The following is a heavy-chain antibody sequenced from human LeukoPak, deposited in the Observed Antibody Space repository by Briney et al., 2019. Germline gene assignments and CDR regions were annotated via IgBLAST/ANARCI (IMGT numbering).Heavy chain of an antibody. CDR2: IIPIFGTA. J-gene: IGHJ6*02. V-gene: IGHV1-69*13. CDR1: GGTXSSYA. CDR3: ARSYEGEYQLPLSDV. Sequence: SVKVSCKASGGTXSSYAISGVRQAPGQGLEWMGGIIPIFGTANYAQKFQGRVTITADESTSTAYMELSSLRSEDTAVYYCARSYEGEYQLPLSDVWGQGTTVTVSS. D-gene: IGHD2-2*01.